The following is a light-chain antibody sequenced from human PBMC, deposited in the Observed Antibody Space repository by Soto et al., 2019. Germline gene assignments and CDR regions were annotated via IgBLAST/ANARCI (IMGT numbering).Light chain of an antibody. J-gene: IGKJ1*01. Sequence: DIQMTQSPSTLSASVGDRVTIICRASQSISSWLAWYQQKPGKAPKLLIYDASSLESGVPSRFSGSGSGTEFTLTINSLQPDDFATYYCQQYSVYWTFGQGTKVDIK. CDR3: QQYSVYWT. CDR1: QSISSW. V-gene: IGKV1-5*02. CDR2: DAS.